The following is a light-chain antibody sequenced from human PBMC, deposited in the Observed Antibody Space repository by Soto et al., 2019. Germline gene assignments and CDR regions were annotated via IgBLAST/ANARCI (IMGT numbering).Light chain of an antibody. CDR2: DAS. CDR1: QSVSSSY. J-gene: IGKJ5*01. V-gene: IGKV3D-20*02. Sequence: EIVVTQSPCTLSFSPGERATLSCRASQSVSSSYLVWYQQKPGQAPRLLIYDASNRATGIPSRFSGSGSGTDFTLSISSLEPEDFAVYYCQQWSNLPPTFGQGTRLEIK. CDR3: QQWSNLPPT.